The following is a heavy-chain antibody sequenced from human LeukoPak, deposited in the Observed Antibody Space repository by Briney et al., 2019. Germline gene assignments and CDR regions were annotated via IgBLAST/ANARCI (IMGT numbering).Heavy chain of an antibody. CDR3: TTAPSYADY. Sequence: GGSLRLSCVASGFTVSNAWMSWVRQAPGKGLEWIGRIKSKTDGGTTDYAAPVKGRFTISRDASKNTLYLQMNSLKTVDTAVYYCTTAPSYADYWGQGTLVTVSS. V-gene: IGHV3-15*01. CDR2: IKSKTDGGTT. J-gene: IGHJ4*02. CDR1: GFTVSNAW. D-gene: IGHD3-10*01.